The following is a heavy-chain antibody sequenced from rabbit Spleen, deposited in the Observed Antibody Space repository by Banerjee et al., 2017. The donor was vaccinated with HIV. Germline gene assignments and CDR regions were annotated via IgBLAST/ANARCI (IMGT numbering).Heavy chain of an antibody. V-gene: IGHV1S40*01. CDR2: IYTGNGYI. CDR1: GFSFSSGYY. J-gene: IGHJ4*01. CDR3: ARLVNDYRYFAL. D-gene: IGHD1-1*01. Sequence: QSLEESGGDLVKPGASLTLTCKASGFSFSSGYYMCWVRQAPGKGLEWIGCIYTGNGYIYYATWAKGRFTISKTSSTTVTLQMTSLTAADTATYFCARLVNDYRYFALCGQGTLVTVS.